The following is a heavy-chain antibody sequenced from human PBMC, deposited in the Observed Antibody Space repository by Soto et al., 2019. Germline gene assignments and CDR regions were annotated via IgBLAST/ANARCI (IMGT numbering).Heavy chain of an antibody. V-gene: IGHV1-69*13. CDR2: IIPIFGTA. CDR3: ARPSYSSSSPHPYYGMDV. Sequence: SVKVSCKASGYTFTSYGISWVRQAPGQGLEWMGWIIPIFGTANYAQKFQGRVTITADESTSTAYMELSSLRSEDTAVYYCARPSYSSSSPHPYYGMDVWGQATTVTVSS. D-gene: IGHD6-6*01. J-gene: IGHJ6*02. CDR1: GYTFTSYG.